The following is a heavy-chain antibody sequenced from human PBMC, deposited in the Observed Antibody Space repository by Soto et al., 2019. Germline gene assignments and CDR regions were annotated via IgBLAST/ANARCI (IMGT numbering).Heavy chain of an antibody. D-gene: IGHD3-3*01. CDR2: ISSSSSSTI. CDR3: ARGGPRLRFSLFDY. CDR1: GFTFSSYS. Sequence: VGSLRLSCAASGFTFSSYSMNWVRQAPGKGLEWVSYISSSSSSTIYYADSVKGRFTISRDNAKNSLYLQMNSLRDEDTAVYYCARGGPRLRFSLFDYWGQGTLVTVSS. J-gene: IGHJ4*02. V-gene: IGHV3-48*02.